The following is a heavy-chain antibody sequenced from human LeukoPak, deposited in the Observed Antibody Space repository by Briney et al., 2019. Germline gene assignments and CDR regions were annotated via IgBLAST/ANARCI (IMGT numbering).Heavy chain of an antibody. V-gene: IGHV5-51*01. D-gene: IGHD3-22*01. CDR2: IYPDDSET. CDR1: GYRFTTDY. Sequence: GESLKISCKASGYRFTTDYIGWVRQMPGKGLEWMGIIYPDDSETNYSPSFQGHVSMSVDKSITTAYLQWSSLKASDTAIYYCARQAYGSHFDAFDIWGQGTMVTVSS. CDR3: ARQAYGSHFDAFDI. J-gene: IGHJ3*02.